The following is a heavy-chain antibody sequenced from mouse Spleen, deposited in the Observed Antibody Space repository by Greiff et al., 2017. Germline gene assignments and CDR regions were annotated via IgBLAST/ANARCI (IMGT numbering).Heavy chain of an antibody. D-gene: IGHD1-1*01. CDR2: INPSTGGT. V-gene: IGHV1-42*01. Sequence: VQLKQSGPELVKPGASVKISCKASGYSFTGYYMNWVKQSPEKSLEWIGEINPSTGGTTYNQKFKAKATLTVDKSSSTAYMQLKSLTSEDSAVYYCARNYYSSSYAYYFDYWGQGTTLTVSS. J-gene: IGHJ2*01. CDR1: GYSFTGYY. CDR3: ARNYYSSSYAYYFDY.